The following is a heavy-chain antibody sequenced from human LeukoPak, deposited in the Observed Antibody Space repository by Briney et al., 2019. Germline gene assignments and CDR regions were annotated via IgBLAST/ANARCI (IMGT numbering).Heavy chain of an antibody. CDR3: ARSEGYCSSASCDAYYYMDV. CDR2: ISTGSSYI. V-gene: IGHV3-21*01. J-gene: IGHJ6*03. Sequence: GGSLRLSCAASGFTFSSFSMNWVRQAPGRGLEWVSSISTGSSYINYADSEKGRFAISRDNAQNSLYLQMASLRAEDTAVYYCARSEGYCSSASCDAYYYMDVWGKGTTVTVSS. D-gene: IGHD2-2*01. CDR1: GFTFSSFS.